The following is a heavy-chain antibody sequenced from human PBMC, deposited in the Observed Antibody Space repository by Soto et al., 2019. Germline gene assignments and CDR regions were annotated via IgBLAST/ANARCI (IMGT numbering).Heavy chain of an antibody. CDR1: GGTFSSYA. CDR2: ISPIFGTA. V-gene: IGHV1-69*01. J-gene: IGHJ6*02. Sequence: QVQLVQSGAEVKKPGSSVKVSCKASGGTFSSYAIIWVRQAPGQGLEWVGGISPIFGTANYAQKFQGRGTITADESTSTAYMELSSLRSEDTAVYYCASCSHAGRAYYYGMDVWGQGTTVTVSS. CDR3: ASCSHAGRAYYYGMDV. D-gene: IGHD3-10*02.